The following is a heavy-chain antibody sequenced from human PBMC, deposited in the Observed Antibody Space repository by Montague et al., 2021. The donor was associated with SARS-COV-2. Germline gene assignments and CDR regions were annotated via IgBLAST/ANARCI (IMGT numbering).Heavy chain of an antibody. CDR3: ARDLSHGGMDV. Sequence: SLRLSGAASGFRLSVFYMNWIRQAPGKGLEWVSYISNSGEVTYYSNSVKGRFTVSRDNAKNLLFLQMNSLRAEDTAVYYCARDLSHGGMDVWGQGTTVTVSS. J-gene: IGHJ6*02. V-gene: IGHV3-11*01. CDR2: ISNSGEVT. CDR1: GFRLSVFY.